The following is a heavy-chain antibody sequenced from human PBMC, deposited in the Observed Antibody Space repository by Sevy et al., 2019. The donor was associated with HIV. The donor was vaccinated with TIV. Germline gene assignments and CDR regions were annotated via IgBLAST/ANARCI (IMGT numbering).Heavy chain of an antibody. D-gene: IGHD3-3*01. J-gene: IGHJ6*02. CDR3: TRYFRIAILGVAKGPSYYYGMDV. CDR1: EFTFGDYA. V-gene: IGHV3-49*03. Sequence: SLRLSCTASEFTFGDYAMSWFRQAPGKGLEWVGFIRSNVYGGTPDYAASVNGRFIISRDDSKTIAYLQMNSLKTDDTAMYYCTRYFRIAILGVAKGPSYYYGMDVWGQGTSVTVSS. CDR2: IRSNVYGGTP.